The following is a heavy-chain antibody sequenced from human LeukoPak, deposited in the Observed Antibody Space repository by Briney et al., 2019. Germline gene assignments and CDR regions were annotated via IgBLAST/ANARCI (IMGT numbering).Heavy chain of an antibody. CDR3: ARVGGQLWSYYFDY. CDR1: GSTFTKDW. CDR2: IKQDGSEK. D-gene: IGHD5-18*01. V-gene: IGHV3-7*01. J-gene: IGHJ4*02. Sequence: GGSLRLSCTASGSTFTKDWMSWVRQAPGKGLEWVANIKQDGSEKYYVDSVKGRFTISRDNAKNSLYLQMNSLRAEDTAVYYCARVGGQLWSYYFDYWGQGTLVTVSS.